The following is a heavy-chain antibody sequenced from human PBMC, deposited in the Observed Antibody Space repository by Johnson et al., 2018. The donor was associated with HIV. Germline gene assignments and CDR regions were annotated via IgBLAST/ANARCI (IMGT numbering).Heavy chain of an antibody. Sequence: QVQLVESGGGVVQPGRSPRLSCAASGFTFSSYGMHWVRQAPGKGLEWVAVIWYDGSNKYYADSVKGRFPISRDNSKNTLYLQMTSLRAEDTAVYYCARDPSLPHVSIAADAFDIWGQGTMVTVSS. CDR2: IWYDGSNK. V-gene: IGHV3-30*19. CDR1: GFTFSSYG. CDR3: ARDPSLPHVSIAADAFDI. J-gene: IGHJ3*02. D-gene: IGHD2-21*01.